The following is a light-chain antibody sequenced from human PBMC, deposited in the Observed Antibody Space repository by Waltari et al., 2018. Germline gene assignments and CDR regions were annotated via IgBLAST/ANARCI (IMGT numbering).Light chain of an antibody. CDR2: HAS. CDR3: QQYNNWPPGT. CDR1: QTIGLS. J-gene: IGKJ1*01. V-gene: IGKV3-15*01. Sequence: TVVTQSPATLSVSPGERASLSCRTSQTIGLSLAWYQQKPGQAPSVLIYHASTRATGIPARFSGSGSESEFTLTISSLQSEDVAVYYCQQYNNWPPGTFGQGTRVEI.